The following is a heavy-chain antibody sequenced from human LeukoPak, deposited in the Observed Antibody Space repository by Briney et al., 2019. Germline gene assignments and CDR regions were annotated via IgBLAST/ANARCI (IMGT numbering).Heavy chain of an antibody. CDR2: ISYDGSNK. CDR1: GFTFSSYG. V-gene: IGHV3-30*18. D-gene: IGHD3-22*01. CDR3: AKDELYYYDSSGYIDY. Sequence: GGSLRLSCAASGFTFSSYGMHWVRQAPGKGLEWVAVISYDGSNKYYADSVKGRFTISRDNSKNTLYLQMNSLRAKDTAVYYCAKDELYYYDSSGYIDYWGQGTLVTVSS. J-gene: IGHJ4*02.